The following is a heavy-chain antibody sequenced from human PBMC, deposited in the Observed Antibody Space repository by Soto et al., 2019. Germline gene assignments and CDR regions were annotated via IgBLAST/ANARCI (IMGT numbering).Heavy chain of an antibody. J-gene: IGHJ6*03. V-gene: IGHV3-7*01. Sequence: GGSLRLSCAASGFTFSSYWISWVRQAPGKGLEWVANIKQDGSEKYYVDSVKGRFTISRDNAKKSLYLQMNSLRAEDTAVYYCAREGVLRFLERYPKGAYMDVWGKGTTVTVSS. CDR1: GFTFSSYW. D-gene: IGHD3-3*01. CDR3: AREGVLRFLERYPKGAYMDV. CDR2: IKQDGSEK.